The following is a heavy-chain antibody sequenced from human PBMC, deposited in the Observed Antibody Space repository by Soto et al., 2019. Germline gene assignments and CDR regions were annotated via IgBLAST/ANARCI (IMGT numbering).Heavy chain of an antibody. J-gene: IGHJ3*02. CDR2: INPNSGGT. Sequence: ASVKVSCKTSGYTFTGYYIHWVRQAPGQGLEWIGWINPNSGGTNYAQKFQGWVTMTRDTSISTAYMELSRLRSDDTAVYYCARDNTYYYDSSGYHDAFDIWGQGTMVTVSS. D-gene: IGHD3-22*01. V-gene: IGHV1-2*04. CDR1: GYTFTGYY. CDR3: ARDNTYYYDSSGYHDAFDI.